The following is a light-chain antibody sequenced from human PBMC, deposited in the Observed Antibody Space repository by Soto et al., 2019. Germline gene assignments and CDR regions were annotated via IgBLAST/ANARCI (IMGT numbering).Light chain of an antibody. J-gene: IGLJ1*01. CDR1: NIGSKS. CDR2: YDS. CDR3: QVWDSSSDV. Sequence: SYELTQPPSVSVAPGKTARITCEGNNIGSKSVHWYQQKPGQAPVLVIYYDSDRPSGIPERFSGSNSGNTATLTISRVEAGDEADYYCQVWDSSSDVFGTGTKLTVL. V-gene: IGLV3-21*04.